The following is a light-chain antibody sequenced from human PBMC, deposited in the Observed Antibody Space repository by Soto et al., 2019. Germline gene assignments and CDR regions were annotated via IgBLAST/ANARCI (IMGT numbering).Light chain of an antibody. Sequence: QSVLTQPASVSGSPGQSITISCTGTSSDVGGYNYVSWYQQHPGKAPKLMTYDVSNRPSGVSNRFSGSKSGNTASLTISGLQAEDEADYYCSSYTSSTTLKVFGGGTQLTVL. CDR1: SSDVGGYNY. J-gene: IGLJ2*01. CDR3: SSYTSSTTLKV. CDR2: DVS. V-gene: IGLV2-14*03.